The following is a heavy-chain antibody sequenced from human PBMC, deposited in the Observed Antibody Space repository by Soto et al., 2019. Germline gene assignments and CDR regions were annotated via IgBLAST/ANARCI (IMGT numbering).Heavy chain of an antibody. D-gene: IGHD5-12*01. CDR3: ARAATPSYYYYYYMDV. V-gene: IGHV1-46*01. J-gene: IGHJ6*03. CDR1: GYTFTSYY. Sequence: ASVKVSCKASGYTFTSYYMHWVRQAPGQGLEWMGIINPSGGSTSYAQKFQGRVTMTRDTSTSTAYMELRSLRSDDTAVYYCARAATPSYYYYYYMDVWGKGTTVTVSS. CDR2: INPSGGST.